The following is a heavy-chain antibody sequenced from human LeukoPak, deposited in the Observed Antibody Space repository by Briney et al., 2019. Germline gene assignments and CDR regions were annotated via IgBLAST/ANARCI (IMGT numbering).Heavy chain of an antibody. CDR3: AHSRLYLDAFDI. D-gene: IGHD3-16*01. J-gene: IGHJ3*02. V-gene: IGHV2-5*01. Sequence: SGTTPVNPTQTLTVTCTFSGFYISTSGGGVGWVPQPPGKALEWLALIYWNDDKRYSPSLKSRLTTTKDTSKNQVVLTMTNMDPVDTATYYCAHSRLYLDAFDIWGQGTMVTVSS. CDR2: IYWNDDK. CDR1: GFYISTSGGG.